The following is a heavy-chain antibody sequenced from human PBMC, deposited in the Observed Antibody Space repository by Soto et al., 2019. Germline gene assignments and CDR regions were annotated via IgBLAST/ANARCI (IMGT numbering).Heavy chain of an antibody. CDR1: GFTFDDYA. V-gene: IGHV3-9*01. Sequence: PGGSLRLSCAASGFTFDDYAMHWVRQAPGKGLEWVSGISWNSGSIGYADSVKGRFTISRDNAKNSLYLQMNSLRAEDTAVYYCARNMYYDFWSGKVNYGMDVWGQGTTVTVSS. J-gene: IGHJ6*02. CDR2: ISWNSGSI. D-gene: IGHD3-3*01. CDR3: ARNMYYDFWSGKVNYGMDV.